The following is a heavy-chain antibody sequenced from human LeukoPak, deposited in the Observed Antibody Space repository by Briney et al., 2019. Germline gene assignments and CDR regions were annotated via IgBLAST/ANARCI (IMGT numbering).Heavy chain of an antibody. CDR3: ASPPLGYCDSTSCRFDY. Sequence: GGSLRLSCAASGFTFSSYWMSWVRRAPGKGLEWVATIKQDGSQKYYVDSVKGRFTISRDNAKSSLYLQMNALRVEDTAVYYCASPPLGYCDSTSCRFDYWGQGTLVTVSS. J-gene: IGHJ4*02. V-gene: IGHV3-7*01. D-gene: IGHD2-2*03. CDR1: GFTFSSYW. CDR2: IKQDGSQK.